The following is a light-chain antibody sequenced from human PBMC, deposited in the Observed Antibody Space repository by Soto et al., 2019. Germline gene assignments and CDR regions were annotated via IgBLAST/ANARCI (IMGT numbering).Light chain of an antibody. CDR3: QQYFNRPHT. Sequence: EIVMTQSPGTLSVSPGERATLSCRASQSISINLAWYHQKPAQAPRLLIYGASTRATGIPARYSGSWSGTEFTLTSNSLQSDDFAAYYWQQYFNRPHTFGEGNKLDIK. V-gene: IGKV3D-15*01. CDR2: GAS. J-gene: IGKJ2*01. CDR1: QSISIN.